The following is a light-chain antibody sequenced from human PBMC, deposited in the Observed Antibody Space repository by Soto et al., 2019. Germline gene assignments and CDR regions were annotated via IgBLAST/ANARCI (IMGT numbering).Light chain of an antibody. V-gene: IGKV3-15*01. CDR3: QQYNDWPET. CDR1: QSVGST. Sequence: EIVMTQSPATLSVSPGERATLSCRASQSVGSTLAWYQQKVGQAPRLLIYDASARATGIPARFSGSGSGTXXXXXXXXLQSEDFAVYYCQQYNDWPETFGQGTKVEIK. CDR2: DAS. J-gene: IGKJ1*01.